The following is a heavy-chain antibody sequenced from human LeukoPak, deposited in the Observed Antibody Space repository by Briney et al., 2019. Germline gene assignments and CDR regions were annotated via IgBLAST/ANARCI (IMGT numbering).Heavy chain of an antibody. J-gene: IGHJ4*02. D-gene: IGHD3-22*01. V-gene: IGHV4-39*07. Sequence: SETLSLTCTVSGGSISSSDYYWGWIRQPPGKGLEWIGNIYYSGSTYYTPSLKSRVTMSVDTSKNQFSLKLSSVTAADTAVYYCAGTDYYDSSVVPTIDYWGQGTLVTVSS. CDR2: IYYSGST. CDR3: AGTDYYDSSVVPTIDY. CDR1: GGSISSSDYY.